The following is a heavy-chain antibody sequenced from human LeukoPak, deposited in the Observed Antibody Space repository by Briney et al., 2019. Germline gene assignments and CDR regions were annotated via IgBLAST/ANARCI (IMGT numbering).Heavy chain of an antibody. CDR3: ATHAYSSDDY. D-gene: IGHD6-25*01. J-gene: IGHJ4*02. V-gene: IGHV3-21*01. Sequence: GGPLRLSCAASGFTFSSYSMNWVRQAPGKGLEWVSSISSSSSYIYYADSGKGRFTISRDNAKNSLYLQMNSLRAEDTAVCYCATHAYSSDDYWGQGTLVTVSS. CDR2: ISSSSSYI. CDR1: GFTFSSYS.